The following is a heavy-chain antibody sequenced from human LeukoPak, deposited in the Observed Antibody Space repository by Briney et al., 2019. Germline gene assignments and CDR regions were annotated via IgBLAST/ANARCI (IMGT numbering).Heavy chain of an antibody. CDR2: ISSSGSYI. CDR3: ARDDYGGIDY. V-gene: IGHV3-21*01. D-gene: IGHD4-23*01. J-gene: IGHJ4*02. CDR1: AFTFSSYS. Sequence: GGSLRLSCAASAFTFSSYSMNWVRQAPGKGLEWVSSISSSGSYIYYADSVKGRFTISRDNAKNSLYLQMNSLRVEDTAVYYCARDDYGGIDYWGQGTLVTVSS.